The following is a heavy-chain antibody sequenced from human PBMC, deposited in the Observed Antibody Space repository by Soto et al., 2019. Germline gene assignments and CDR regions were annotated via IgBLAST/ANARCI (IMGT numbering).Heavy chain of an antibody. J-gene: IGHJ4*02. Sequence: SETLSLTCAVSSGSISSSNWWSWVRQPPGKGLEWIGEIYHSGSTNYNPSLKSRVTISVDKSKNQFSLKLSSVTAADTAVYYCAISSRYYYGSGSYFDYWGQGTLVTVSS. V-gene: IGHV4-4*02. D-gene: IGHD3-10*01. CDR1: SGSISSSNW. CDR2: IYHSGST. CDR3: AISSRYYYGSGSYFDY.